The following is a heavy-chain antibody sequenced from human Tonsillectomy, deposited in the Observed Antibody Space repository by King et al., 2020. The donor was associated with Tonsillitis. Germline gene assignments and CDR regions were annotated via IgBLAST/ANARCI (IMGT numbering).Heavy chain of an antibody. J-gene: IGHJ4*02. V-gene: IGHV3-23*04. CDR1: GFAFDNYA. Sequence: EVQLVESGGGLVQPGGSLRLSCAASGFAFDNYAMSWVRQAPGKGLEWVSAVSGTISKTYYADSVKGRFTISRDNSKNTVYLQMNSLRVEDTAVYYCAKEWDYFDYWGQGTLVTVSS. CDR3: AKEWDYFDY. CDR2: VSGTISKT. D-gene: IGHD1-26*01.